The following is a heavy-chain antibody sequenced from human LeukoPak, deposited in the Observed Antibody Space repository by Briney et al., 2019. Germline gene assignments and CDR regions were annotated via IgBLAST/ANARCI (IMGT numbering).Heavy chain of an antibody. Sequence: ASVKVSCKVSGYTLTELSMHWVRQAPGKGLEWMGGFDPEDGETIYAQKFQGRVTMTEDTSTDTAYMELSSLRSEDTAVYYCATEGRIVGATVPEDYFDYWGQGTLVTVSS. CDR2: FDPEDGET. CDR3: ATEGRIVGATVPEDYFDY. D-gene: IGHD1-26*01. V-gene: IGHV1-24*01. J-gene: IGHJ4*02. CDR1: GYTLTELS.